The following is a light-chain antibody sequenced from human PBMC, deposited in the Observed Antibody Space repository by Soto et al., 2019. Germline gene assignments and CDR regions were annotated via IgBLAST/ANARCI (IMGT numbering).Light chain of an antibody. CDR1: QTISSY. V-gene: IGKV1-39*01. CDR3: QQSYSTPIT. Sequence: DIQMTQSPSSLSASVGDRVTITCRASQTISSYLNWYQQKPGKAPNLLIYVASSLQGGVPSRFSGSGSGTDFTLTISSLQPDDFATYYCQQSYSTPITFGQGTRLEIK. J-gene: IGKJ5*01. CDR2: VAS.